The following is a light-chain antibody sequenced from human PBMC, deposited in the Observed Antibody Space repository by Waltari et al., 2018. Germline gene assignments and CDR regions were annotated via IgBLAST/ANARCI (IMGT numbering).Light chain of an antibody. CDR3: GSYTNTGTIL. J-gene: IGLJ2*01. Sequence: QSALTQPPSVSGSPGHSIAISCTGTSSDVGPYTYVPWYQQHPGKAPRLMIHDVTYRPSGVSDRFSGSKSGNTASLTISGLQAEDEADYYCGSYTNTGTILFGGGTKLTVL. CDR1: SSDVGPYTY. CDR2: DVT. V-gene: IGLV2-14*03.